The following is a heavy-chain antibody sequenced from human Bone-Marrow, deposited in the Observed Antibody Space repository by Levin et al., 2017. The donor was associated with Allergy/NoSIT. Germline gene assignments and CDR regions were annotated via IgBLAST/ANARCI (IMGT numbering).Heavy chain of an antibody. J-gene: IGHJ6*02. CDR3: AKDSGSSGKPSPYYYTAMDV. Sequence: GESLKISCAASGFTNTYFSNYGMHWVRQAPGKGLEWVALISYGGSDKYYADSVEGRFTISRDNSKNTLFLQMSSLRAEDTAVYYCAKDSGSSGKPSPYYYTAMDVWGQGTTVTVSS. CDR1: GFTNTYFSNYG. CDR2: ISYGGSDK. D-gene: IGHD1-1*01. V-gene: IGHV3-30*18.